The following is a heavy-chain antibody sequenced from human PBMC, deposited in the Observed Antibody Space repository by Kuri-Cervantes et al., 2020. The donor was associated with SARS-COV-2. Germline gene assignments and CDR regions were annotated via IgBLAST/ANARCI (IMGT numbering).Heavy chain of an antibody. CDR3: ARGARHIQFRGEVDY. CDR2: INHSGST. J-gene: IGHJ4*02. V-gene: IGHV4-34*01. CDR1: GESFSDYY. Sequence: SETLSLTCAVYGESFSDYYWTWIRQPPGKGLEWIGEINHSGSTDYNPSLKSRVTISVDASKNQFSLELSSVTAADTALYYCARGARHIQFRGEVDYWSQGALVTVSS. D-gene: IGHD5-24*01.